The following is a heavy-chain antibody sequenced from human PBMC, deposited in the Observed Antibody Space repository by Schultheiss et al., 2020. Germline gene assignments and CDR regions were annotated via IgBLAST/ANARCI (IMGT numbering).Heavy chain of an antibody. CDR3: ARKAGGFGYQLLNPKSYYYYNMDV. J-gene: IGHJ6*03. Sequence: SETLSLTCTVSGGSISSGGYYWSWIRQPAGKGLEWIGRIYTSGSTNYNPSLKSRVTISVDTSKNQFSLKLSSVTAADTAVYYCARKAGGFGYQLLNPKSYYYYNMDVWGKGTTVTVSS. D-gene: IGHD2-2*01. CDR2: IYTSGST. CDR1: GGSISSGGYY. V-gene: IGHV4-61*02.